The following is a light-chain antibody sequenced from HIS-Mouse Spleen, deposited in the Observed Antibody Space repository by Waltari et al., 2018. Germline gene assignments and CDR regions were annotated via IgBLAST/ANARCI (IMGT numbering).Light chain of an antibody. J-gene: IGLJ3*02. CDR3: CSYAGSYTWV. CDR2: DVS. CDR1: SSAVGGYNY. Sequence: QSALTQPRSVSGSPGQSVTISCTGTSSAVGGYNYVSWYQQHPGKAPKLMIYDVSKRPSGVPDRFSGSKSGNTASLTISGLQAEDEADYYCCSYAGSYTWVLGGGTKLTVL. V-gene: IGLV2-11*01.